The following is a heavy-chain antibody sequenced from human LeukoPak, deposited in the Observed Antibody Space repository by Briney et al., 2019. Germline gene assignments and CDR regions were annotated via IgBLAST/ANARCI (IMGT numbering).Heavy chain of an antibody. J-gene: IGHJ4*02. Sequence: SETLSLTCTVSGGSISSYYWSWIRQPPGKGLEWIGYIYYSGSTNYNPSLKSRVTISVDTSKNQFSLKLSSVTAADTAVYYCARAGYDFFDYWGQGTLVTVSS. CDR1: GGSISSYY. CDR2: IYYSGST. D-gene: IGHD5-12*01. CDR3: ARAGYDFFDY. V-gene: IGHV4-59*01.